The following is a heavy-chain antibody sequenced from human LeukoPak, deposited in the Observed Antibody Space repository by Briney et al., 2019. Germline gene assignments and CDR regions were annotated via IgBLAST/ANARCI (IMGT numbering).Heavy chain of an antibody. Sequence: ASVKVSCKASGGTFSSYAISWVRQAPGQGLEWMGRIIPIFGTANYAQKFQGRVTITADESTSTAYMELSSLRSEDTAVYYCARGPYSSSWYGNYYYGMDVWGKGTTVTVSS. CDR2: IIPIFGTA. V-gene: IGHV1-69*13. CDR1: GGTFSSYA. D-gene: IGHD6-13*01. J-gene: IGHJ6*04. CDR3: ARGPYSSSWYGNYYYGMDV.